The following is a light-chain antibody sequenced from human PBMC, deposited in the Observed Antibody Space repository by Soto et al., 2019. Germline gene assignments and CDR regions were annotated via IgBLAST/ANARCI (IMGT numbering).Light chain of an antibody. CDR2: KAS. Sequence: DIQMTQSPSTLSASVGDRVTITCRASQSISTWLAWHPQKPGKAPKLLIYKASTLESGVPSRFSGSGSGAEFTLTITSLQPDDFETYYCQQYSRSWTFGKATKVEIK. J-gene: IGKJ1*01. CDR3: QQYSRSWT. CDR1: QSISTW. V-gene: IGKV1-5*03.